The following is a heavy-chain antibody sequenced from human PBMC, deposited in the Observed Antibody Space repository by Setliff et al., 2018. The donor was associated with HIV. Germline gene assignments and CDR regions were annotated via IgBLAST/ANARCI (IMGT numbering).Heavy chain of an antibody. CDR3: ARRELLEYYFDY. CDR2: INHSRST. Sequence: SLTCAVYGGSFSGHYWSWIRQSPGKGLEWIGEINHSRSTKYNPSLKSRVTISVDTSKNQFSLKLSSVTAADTAVYYCARRELLEYYFDYWGQGTLVTVSS. CDR1: GGSFSGHY. V-gene: IGHV4-34*01. D-gene: IGHD1-26*01. J-gene: IGHJ4*02.